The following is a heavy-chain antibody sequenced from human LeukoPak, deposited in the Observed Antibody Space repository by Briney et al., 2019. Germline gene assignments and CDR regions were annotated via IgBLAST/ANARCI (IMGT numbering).Heavy chain of an antibody. CDR2: IYYSGST. Sequence: SETLSLTCTVSGGSISSGDYYWSWIRQPPGKGLEWIGYIYYSGSTYYNPSLKSRVTISGDTSKNQFSLKLSSVTAADTAVYYCARASTVKLRLDAFDIWGQGTMVTVSS. D-gene: IGHD4-11*01. J-gene: IGHJ3*02. V-gene: IGHV4-30-4*08. CDR1: GGSISSGDYY. CDR3: ARASTVKLRLDAFDI.